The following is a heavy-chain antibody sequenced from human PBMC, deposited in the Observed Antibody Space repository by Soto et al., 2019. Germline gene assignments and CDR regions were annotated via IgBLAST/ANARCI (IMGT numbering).Heavy chain of an antibody. CDR1: GGSFSGYY. V-gene: IGHV4-34*01. Sequence: SETLSLTCAVYGGSFSGYYWSWIRQPPGKGLEWIGEINHSGVTNYNPSLKPRVTISVDTSKKQLSLKLSSVTAPDTAVYYCARGESYGTTTSGYTGWFDPWGQGTQVTVSS. J-gene: IGHJ5*02. CDR3: ARGESYGTTTSGYTGWFDP. CDR2: INHSGVT. D-gene: IGHD2-2*02.